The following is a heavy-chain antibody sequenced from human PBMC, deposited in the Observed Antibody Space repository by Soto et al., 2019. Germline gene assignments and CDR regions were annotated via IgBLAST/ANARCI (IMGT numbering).Heavy chain of an antibody. CDR3: ARVHLPYSYGYYYYGMDV. Sequence: PSETLSLTCTVSGGSISGYYWSWIRQPPGKGLEWIGYIYYSGSTNYNPSLKSRLTISVDTSKNRFSLKLTSVTAADTAVYYCARVHLPYSYGYYYYGMDVWGRGTTITVSS. J-gene: IGHJ6*02. V-gene: IGHV4-59*01. CDR2: IYYSGST. CDR1: GGSISGYY. D-gene: IGHD5-18*01.